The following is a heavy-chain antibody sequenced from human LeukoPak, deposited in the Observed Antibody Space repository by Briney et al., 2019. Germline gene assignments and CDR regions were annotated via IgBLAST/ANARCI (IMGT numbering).Heavy chain of an antibody. D-gene: IGHD6-13*01. CDR1: GGSISSGGYY. J-gene: IGHJ4*02. V-gene: IGHV4-30-2*03. CDR3: ARQRSSWYYFDY. Sequence: PSETLSLTCTVSGGSISSGGYYWSWIRQPPGKGLEWIGYIYHSGSTYYNPSLKSRVTISVDTSKNQFSLKLSSVTAADTAVYYCARQRSSWYYFDYWGQGTLVTVSS. CDR2: IYHSGST.